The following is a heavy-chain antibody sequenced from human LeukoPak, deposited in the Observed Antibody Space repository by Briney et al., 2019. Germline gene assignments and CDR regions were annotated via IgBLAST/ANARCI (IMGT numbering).Heavy chain of an antibody. CDR3: ARLGYDILTEQYAVLAHTDY. J-gene: IGHJ4*02. CDR1: GGSISSSSYY. V-gene: IGHV4-39*01. Sequence: SETLSLTFTVSGGSISSSSYYWGWIRQPPGKGLEWIGSNYYSGSTYYNPSLKSRVTISVDTSKNQFSLKLSSVTAADTAVYYCARLGYDILTEQYAVLAHTDYWGQGTLVTVSS. D-gene: IGHD3-9*01. CDR2: NYYSGST.